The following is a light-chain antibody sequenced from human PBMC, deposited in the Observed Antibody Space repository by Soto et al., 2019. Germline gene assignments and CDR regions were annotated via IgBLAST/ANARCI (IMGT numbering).Light chain of an antibody. CDR3: LQHSSYPWT. J-gene: IGKJ1*01. CDR1: QDIRYG. CDR2: AAS. Sequence: AIQMTQSPSSLSASVGDRVTITCRASQDIRYGLSWYQQEPGKAPKLLIYAASSLQRGVPSRFSGSGSGTDFTLTISRLQPEDFATYSCLQHSSYPWTFGQGTKVEIK. V-gene: IGKV1-6*01.